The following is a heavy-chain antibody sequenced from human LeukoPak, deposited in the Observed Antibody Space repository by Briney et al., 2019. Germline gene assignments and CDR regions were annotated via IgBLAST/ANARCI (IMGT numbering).Heavy chain of an antibody. CDR1: GGSISSYY. Sequence: SETLSLTCTVSGGSISSYYWSWIRQPAGKGLEWIGRIYTSGSTNYNPSLKSRVTMSVDTSKNQFSLKLSSVTAAGTAVYYCARGIAAAGPHAFDIWGQGTMVTVSS. V-gene: IGHV4-4*07. CDR3: ARGIAAAGPHAFDI. CDR2: IYTSGST. D-gene: IGHD6-13*01. J-gene: IGHJ3*02.